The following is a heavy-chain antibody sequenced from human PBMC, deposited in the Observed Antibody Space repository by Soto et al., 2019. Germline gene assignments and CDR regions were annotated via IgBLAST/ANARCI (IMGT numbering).Heavy chain of an antibody. CDR3: ARLCSGSYSPLLAGEALNDY. D-gene: IGHD1-26*01. CDR1: GGTFSSYA. CDR2: IIPMFGTA. V-gene: IGHV1-69*01. Sequence: QVQLVQSGAEVKKPGSSVKVSCKASGGTFSSYAISWVRQAPGQGLEWMGGIIPMFGTANYAQKFQGRVTITADESTSTAYMELSSMRSEDTAVYYCARLCSGSYSPLLAGEALNDYWGQGTLVTVSS. J-gene: IGHJ4*02.